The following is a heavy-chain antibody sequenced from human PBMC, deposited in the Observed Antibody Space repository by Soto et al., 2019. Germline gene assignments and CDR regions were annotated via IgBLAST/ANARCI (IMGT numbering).Heavy chain of an antibody. CDR3: VRRHVSATGIDSIDP. CDR2: INAANGDT. CDR1: GYTFTSYG. J-gene: IGHJ5*02. D-gene: IGHD6-13*01. Sequence: ASVKVSCKASGYTFTSYGINWVRQAPGQRLEWMGWINAANGDTKYSPKFQGRVTITRDTSASTAYMELSSLRSEDTAVYYCVRRHVSATGIDSIDPWGQGTLVTVSS. V-gene: IGHV1-3*01.